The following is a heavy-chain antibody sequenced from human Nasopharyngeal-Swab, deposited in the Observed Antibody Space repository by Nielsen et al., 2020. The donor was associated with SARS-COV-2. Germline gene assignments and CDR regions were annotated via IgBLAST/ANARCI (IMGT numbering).Heavy chain of an antibody. CDR2: ISGSGAHT. V-gene: IGHV3-23*01. J-gene: IGHJ4*02. Sequence: GGSLRLSCAASGFTFSSYSMNWVRQAPGRGLEWVSSISGSGAHTYYADSVKGRFTISRDNSKNTVFLQMNGLRAEDTALFFCAKDGGGWLTSGWYYFDFWGQGSQVTVSS. D-gene: IGHD6-19*01. CDR3: AKDGGGWLTSGWYYFDF. CDR1: GFTFSSYS.